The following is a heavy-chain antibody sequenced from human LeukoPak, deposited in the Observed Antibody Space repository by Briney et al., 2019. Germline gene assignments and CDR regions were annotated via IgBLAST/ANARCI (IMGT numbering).Heavy chain of an antibody. D-gene: IGHD6-13*01. CDR1: GFTFSSYG. Sequence: PGGSLRLSCAASGFTFSSYGMPWVRQAPGKGLEWVAVIWYDGSNKYYADSVKGRFTISRDNPKNTLYLQMNSLRAEDTAVYYCARDKGKIAAATKYYFDYWGQGTLVTVSS. CDR3: ARDKGKIAAATKYYFDY. J-gene: IGHJ4*02. V-gene: IGHV3-33*01. CDR2: IWYDGSNK.